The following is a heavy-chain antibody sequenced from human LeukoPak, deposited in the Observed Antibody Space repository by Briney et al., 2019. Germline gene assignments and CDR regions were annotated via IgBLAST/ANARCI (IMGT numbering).Heavy chain of an antibody. V-gene: IGHV4-34*01. Sequence: ASETLSLTCAVYGGSFSGYYWSWIRQPPGKGLEWIGEINHSGSTNYNPSLKSRVTISVDTSKNQFSLKLSSVTAADTAVYYCARGYSSGWASLYNWFDLWGQGTLVIVSS. CDR1: GGSFSGYY. CDR2: INHSGST. D-gene: IGHD6-19*01. J-gene: IGHJ5*02. CDR3: ARGYSSGWASLYNWFDL.